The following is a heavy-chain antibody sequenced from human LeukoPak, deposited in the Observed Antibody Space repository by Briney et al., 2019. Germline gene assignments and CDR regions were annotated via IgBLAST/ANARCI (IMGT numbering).Heavy chain of an antibody. CDR1: GFTFNTYA. CDR3: AKRGPGYDKSTYPPHYFDY. Sequence: PGGSLRLSCAASGFTFNTYAMNWVRQAPGKGLEWVSGISVSSGRTDYADSVKGRFTISRDNSKNTLYLQMNSLRAEDTAVYYCAKRGPGYDKSTYPPHYFDYWGQGTLVTVSS. J-gene: IGHJ4*02. D-gene: IGHD3-22*01. V-gene: IGHV3-23*01. CDR2: ISVSSGRT.